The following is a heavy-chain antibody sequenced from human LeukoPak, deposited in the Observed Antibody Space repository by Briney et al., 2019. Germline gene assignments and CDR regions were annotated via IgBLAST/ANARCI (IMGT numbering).Heavy chain of an antibody. Sequence: GEPLKISGKGSGYSFTSYWFGGVRQMPGKGLEGLGIIYPGDSDTRYSPSFQGQVTISADKSISTAYLQWSSLKASDTAMYYCARLRRGGFGELLVGYFDYWGQGTLVTVSS. CDR1: GYSFTSYW. J-gene: IGHJ4*02. CDR3: ARLRRGGFGELLVGYFDY. CDR2: IYPGDSDT. V-gene: IGHV5-51*01. D-gene: IGHD3-10*01.